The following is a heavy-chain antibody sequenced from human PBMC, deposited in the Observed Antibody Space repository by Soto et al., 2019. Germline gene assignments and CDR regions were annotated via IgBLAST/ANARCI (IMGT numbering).Heavy chain of an antibody. J-gene: IGHJ4*02. CDR1: GYTFTGYY. CDR3: ARTGGDFWSGYKYYFDY. Sequence: QVQLVQSGAEVKKPGASVKVSCKASGYTFTGYYMHWVRQAPGQGLEWMGWINPNSGGTNYAQKFQGRGTMNRDTSSSTAYMELSRLRSDDTAVYYCARTGGDFWSGYKYYFDYWGQGTLVTVSS. V-gene: IGHV1-2*02. CDR2: INPNSGGT. D-gene: IGHD3-3*01.